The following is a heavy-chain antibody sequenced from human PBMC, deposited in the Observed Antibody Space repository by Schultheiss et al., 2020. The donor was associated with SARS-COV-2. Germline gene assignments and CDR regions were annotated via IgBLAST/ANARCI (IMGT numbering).Heavy chain of an antibody. CDR1: GFTFSNYG. J-gene: IGHJ4*02. CDR3: ARDQYYYDSSGYRHYYGDGPGVY. CDR2: IWYDGSNK. V-gene: IGHV3-33*01. Sequence: GGSLRLSCAASGFTFSNYGMHWVRQAPGKGLEWVAVIWYDGSNKYYADSVKGRFTISRDNSKNTLYLQMNSLRAEDTAVYYCARDQYYYDSSGYRHYYGDGPGVYWGQGTLVTVSS. D-gene: IGHD3-22*01.